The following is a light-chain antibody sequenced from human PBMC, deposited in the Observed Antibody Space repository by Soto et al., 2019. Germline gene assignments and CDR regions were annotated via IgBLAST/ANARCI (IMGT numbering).Light chain of an antibody. V-gene: IGLV2-14*03. CDR2: DVH. CDR3: GSYTASAPFYV. J-gene: IGLJ1*01. Sequence: QSVLTQPASVSGSPGQSITISCTGTRTDVDGHDYVSWYQQHPGQAPKLIIFDVHNRPSGVSSRFSGSKSGDTASLTISGFQAEDDGDYYCGSYTASAPFYVFGTGTKVTV. CDR1: RTDVDGHDY.